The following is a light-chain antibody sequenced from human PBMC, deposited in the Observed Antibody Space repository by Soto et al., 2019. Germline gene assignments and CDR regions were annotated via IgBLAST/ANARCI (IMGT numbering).Light chain of an antibody. V-gene: IGLV2-14*01. CDR1: STYIGGYTY. CDR2: EVS. Sequence: QSALTQPASVSESPGQSITISCTGASTYIGGYTYVSWYQQHPGRAPKLMIYEVSNRPSGVSNRFSGSKSGNTASLTISGLQAEDEADYYCSSYTNSSDVVFGEGTQLTVL. J-gene: IGLJ2*01. CDR3: SSYTNSSDVV.